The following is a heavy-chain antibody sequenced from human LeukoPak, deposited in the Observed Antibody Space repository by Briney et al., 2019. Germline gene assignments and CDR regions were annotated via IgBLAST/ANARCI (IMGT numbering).Heavy chain of an antibody. D-gene: IGHD4-17*01. Sequence: PGGSLRLSCSASGFTFSSYAMHWVRQAPGKGLEYVSAIVNNGGSTFYADSVKGRFTVSRDNSKNTLYLQMSSLRAEDTAVYYCVAYAYGDQDPDYWGQGTLVTVSS. CDR1: GFTFSSYA. V-gene: IGHV3-64D*06. J-gene: IGHJ4*02. CDR3: VAYAYGDQDPDY. CDR2: IVNNGGST.